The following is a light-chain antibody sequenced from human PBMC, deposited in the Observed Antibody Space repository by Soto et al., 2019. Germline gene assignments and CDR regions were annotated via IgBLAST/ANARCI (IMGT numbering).Light chain of an antibody. CDR3: QQYNNWPPLT. Sequence: EIVMTQSPATLSVSPGERATLSCRASQSVSSDLAWYQQKPGQAPRLLIYGASTRATGLPARFSGSGSGTEFTLPISSLQSEDCAVYYCQQYNNWPPLTFGGGTKVEIK. CDR1: QSVSSD. CDR2: GAS. V-gene: IGKV3-15*01. J-gene: IGKJ4*01.